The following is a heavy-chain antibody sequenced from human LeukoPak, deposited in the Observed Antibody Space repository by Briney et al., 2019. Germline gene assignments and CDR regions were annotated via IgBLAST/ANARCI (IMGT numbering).Heavy chain of an antibody. J-gene: IGHJ3*02. V-gene: IGHV3-23*01. CDR3: AKDPNGDYIGAFDM. CDR1: GITASSYA. D-gene: IGHD4-17*01. Sequence: GGSLRLSCAASGITASSYAMTWVRQAPGKGLEWVSSISGSGDRTTYADSVKGRFTISRDNFKNTLYLQMNSLRAEDTALYHCAKDPNGDYIGAFDMWGQGTMVTVSS. CDR2: ISGSGDRT.